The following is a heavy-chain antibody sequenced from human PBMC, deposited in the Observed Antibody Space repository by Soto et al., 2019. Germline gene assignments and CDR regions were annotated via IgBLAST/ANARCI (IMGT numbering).Heavy chain of an antibody. CDR1: GGSISSGGYS. J-gene: IGHJ4*02. CDR3: ARHFPVDYGDYGGFDY. V-gene: IGHV4-30-2*01. D-gene: IGHD4-17*01. Sequence: QLQLQESGSGLVKPSQTLSLTCAVSGGSISSGGYSWSWIRQPPGKGLEWIGYIYHSGSTYYNPSLKSRVTISVDRSKNQLPLKLRSVTAADTAVYYCARHFPVDYGDYGGFDYWGQGTLVTVSS. CDR2: IYHSGST.